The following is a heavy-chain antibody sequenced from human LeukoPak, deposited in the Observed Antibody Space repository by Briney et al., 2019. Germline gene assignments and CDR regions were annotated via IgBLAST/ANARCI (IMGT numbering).Heavy chain of an antibody. CDR3: ARRIGTSYFDY. CDR1: VYSISSGYY. J-gene: IGHJ4*02. V-gene: IGHV4-38-2*01. Sequence: PSETLSLICAVSVYSISSGYYWGWIRQPPGKGLEWIGSMYHSGSTYYNPSLKSRVIISVDTSKNKFSLKLSSGTAADTAVYYCARRIGTSYFDYWGQGTLVTVSS. D-gene: IGHD1-1*01. CDR2: MYHSGST.